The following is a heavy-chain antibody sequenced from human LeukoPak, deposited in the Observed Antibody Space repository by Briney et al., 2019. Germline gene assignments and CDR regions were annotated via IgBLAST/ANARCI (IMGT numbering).Heavy chain of an antibody. CDR3: ASRGPYYYGSGSYYY. CDR1: GFTFSDYY. V-gene: IGHV3-11*04. J-gene: IGHJ4*02. CDR2: ISSSGSTI. D-gene: IGHD3-10*01. Sequence: AGSLRLSCAASGFTFSDYYKSWMRQAPGKGLEWFSYISSSGSTIYYADSVKGRFTISRDNAKNSLYLQVNSLRAEYTAVYYCASRGPYYYGSGSYYYWGQGTLVTVSS.